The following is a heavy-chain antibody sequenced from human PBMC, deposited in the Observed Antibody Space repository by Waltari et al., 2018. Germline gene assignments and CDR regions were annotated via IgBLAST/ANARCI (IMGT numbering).Heavy chain of an antibody. J-gene: IGHJ4*02. Sequence: EVQLLESGGGLVQPGRSLSLSCAASGSPLRPYAMSWVRQAPGKGLEWVSTIYLRGGNTFYAASVKGRFTIAGDNSRNTLYLEMNSLRAEDTAVYYCAKELTRNCFDAWGQGTLVTVSS. CDR3: AKELTRNCFDA. CDR2: IYLRGGNT. D-gene: IGHD2-2*01. V-gene: IGHV3-23*01. CDR1: GSPLRPYA.